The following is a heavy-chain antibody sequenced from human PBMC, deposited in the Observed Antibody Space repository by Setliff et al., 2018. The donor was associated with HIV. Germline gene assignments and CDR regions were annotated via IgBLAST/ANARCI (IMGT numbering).Heavy chain of an antibody. V-gene: IGHV4-4*08. Sequence: SETLSLTCNVSGDSIKDYYWSWIRQPPGKGLGWLGYMSFSANSNYNPSLKNRITISIDTSKNQFSLKLSSVTAADTAVYSCARGPNYFDSSGYSYYFDYWGQGTLVTAPQ. D-gene: IGHD3-22*01. CDR2: MSFSANS. CDR3: ARGPNYFDSSGYSYYFDY. CDR1: GDSIKDYY. J-gene: IGHJ4*02.